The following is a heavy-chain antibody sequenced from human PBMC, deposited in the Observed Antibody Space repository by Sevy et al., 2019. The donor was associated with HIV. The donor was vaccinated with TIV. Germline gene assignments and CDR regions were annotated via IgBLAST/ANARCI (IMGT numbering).Heavy chain of an antibody. V-gene: IGHV4-31*03. J-gene: IGHJ4*02. CDR1: GGSISSGGYY. CDR2: IYYSGST. D-gene: IGHD2-21*02. Sequence: SETLSLTCTVSGGSISSGGYYWSWISQHPGKGLEWIGYIYYSGSTYYNPSLKSRVTISVDTSKNQFSLKLSSVTAADTAVYYCARGCNGGDCDSSFDYWGQGTLVTVSS. CDR3: ARGCNGGDCDSSFDY.